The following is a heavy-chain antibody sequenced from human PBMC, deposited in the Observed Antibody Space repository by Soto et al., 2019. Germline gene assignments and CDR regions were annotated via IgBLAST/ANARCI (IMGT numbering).Heavy chain of an antibody. D-gene: IGHD3-22*01. CDR2: IYPGDSDT. Sequence: EVQLVQSGAEVKKPGESLKISCKGSGYSFTSYWIGWVRQMPGKGLEWMGIIYPGDSDTRYSPSFQGQVTISADKSISTAYLQWSSLKASDTAMYYCARNRPGVRYYYDSSGYSDYYYGMDVWGQGTTVTVSS. CDR3: ARNRPGVRYYYDSSGYSDYYYGMDV. J-gene: IGHJ6*02. V-gene: IGHV5-51*01. CDR1: GYSFTSYW.